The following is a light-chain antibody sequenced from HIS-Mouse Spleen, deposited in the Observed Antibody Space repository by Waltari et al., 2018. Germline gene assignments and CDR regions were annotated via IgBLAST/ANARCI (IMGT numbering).Light chain of an antibody. CDR2: DAS. Sequence: EIVLTQSPATLPLSPGERATLPCRASRSVSSYLAWYQQKPGQAPRLLVYDASNRATGIPARFSGSEAGTDFTLTISSLEPEDFAVYYCQQRSNWWTFGQGTKVEIK. J-gene: IGKJ1*01. CDR1: RSVSSY. CDR3: QQRSNWWT. V-gene: IGKV3-11*01.